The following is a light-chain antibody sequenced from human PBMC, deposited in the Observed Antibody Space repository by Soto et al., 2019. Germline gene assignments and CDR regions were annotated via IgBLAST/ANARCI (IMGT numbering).Light chain of an antibody. CDR1: QSVTTW. CDR3: QQYSTYPIP. CDR2: KAS. V-gene: IGKV1-5*03. J-gene: IGKJ5*01. Sequence: DIQMTQSPSTLSASVGDRVTIPCRASQSVTTWLAWYQQKPGKAPKLLIYKASNLESGLPSRFTGSGSGTEFTLTISSLQSDDFATYYCQQYSTYPIPFGEGTRLELK.